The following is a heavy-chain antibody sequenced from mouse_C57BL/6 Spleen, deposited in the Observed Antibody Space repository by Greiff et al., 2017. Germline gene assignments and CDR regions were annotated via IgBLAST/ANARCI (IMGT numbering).Heavy chain of an antibody. CDR2: INPGSGGT. V-gene: IGHV1-54*01. Sequence: VQLQQSGAELVRPGTSVKVSCKASGYAFTNYLIEWVKQRPGQGLEWIGVINPGSGGTNYNEKFKGKATLTADKSSSTAYMQLSSLTSEDSAVYFCARTDVYAMDYWGQGTSVTVSS. CDR3: ARTDVYAMDY. J-gene: IGHJ4*01. CDR1: GYAFTNYL.